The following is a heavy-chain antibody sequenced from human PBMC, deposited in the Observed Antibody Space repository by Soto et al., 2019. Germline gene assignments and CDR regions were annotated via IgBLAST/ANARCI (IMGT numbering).Heavy chain of an antibody. J-gene: IGHJ4*02. CDR3: ASLGY. CDR2: ISYDGSNK. CDR1: GFTFSSYA. V-gene: IGHV3-30-3*01. D-gene: IGHD3-16*01. Sequence: QVQLVESGGGVVQPGRSLRLSCAASGFTFSSYAMHWVRQAPGKGLEWVAVISYDGSNKYYADSVKGRFTIPRDNSKNTLYLQMNSLRAEDTAVYYCASLGYWGQGTLVTVSS.